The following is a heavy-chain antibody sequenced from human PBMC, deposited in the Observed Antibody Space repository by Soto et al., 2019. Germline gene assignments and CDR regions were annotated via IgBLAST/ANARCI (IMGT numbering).Heavy chain of an antibody. CDR3: ARDLSWGSNWYYYMDV. J-gene: IGHJ6*03. D-gene: IGHD7-27*01. CDR2: ISSSSSVI. Sequence: EVQLVESGGGLVQPGGSLRLSCATSGFILSDCAMNWVRQAQGKGLEWVSYISSSSSVIDYADSVKGRFTVSRDNARNSLYLQMYSLRAEYTAVYYCARDLSWGSNWYYYMDVWGKGTTVTVSS. CDR1: GFILSDCA. V-gene: IGHV3-48*01.